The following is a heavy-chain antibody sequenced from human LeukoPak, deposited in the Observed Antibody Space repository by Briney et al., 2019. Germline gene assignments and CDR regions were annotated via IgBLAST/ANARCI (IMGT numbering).Heavy chain of an antibody. CDR2: IYYSGST. J-gene: IGHJ4*02. D-gene: IGHD1-26*01. V-gene: IGHV4-59*01. CDR1: GGSISSYY. Sequence: SETLSLTCTVSGGSISSYYWSWIRQPPGKGLEWIGYIYYSGSTKYNPSLESRVTISVDTSKKQFSLNLTSVTSADTAVYYCAAYSGRKIDSWGQGTLVTVSS. CDR3: AAYSGRKIDS.